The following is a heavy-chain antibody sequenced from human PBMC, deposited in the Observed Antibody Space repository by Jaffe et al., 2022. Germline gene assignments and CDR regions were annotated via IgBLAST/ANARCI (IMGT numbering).Heavy chain of an antibody. J-gene: IGHJ4*02. CDR1: GYPISSGYY. D-gene: IGHD6-19*01. CDR3: ARSYYSSGWYGKAPFEY. Sequence: QVQMQESGPGLVKPSGTLSLTCAVSGYPISSGYYWGWIRQPPGKGLEWIGSIYHSGSTYYNPSLKSRVTISVDTSKNQFSLKLSSVTAADTAVYFCARSYYSSGWYGKAPFEYWGQGTQVTVSS. V-gene: IGHV4-38-2*01. CDR2: IYHSGST.